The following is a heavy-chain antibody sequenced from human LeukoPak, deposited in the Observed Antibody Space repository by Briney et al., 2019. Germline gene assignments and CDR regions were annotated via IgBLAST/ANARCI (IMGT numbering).Heavy chain of an antibody. CDR3: ARAQYSSSPLYYGMDV. CDR2: IYTSGST. D-gene: IGHD6-13*01. V-gene: IGHV4-4*07. J-gene: IGHJ6*02. CDR1: GGSVSSYY. Sequence: SETLSLTCTVSGGSVSSYYWSWIRQPAGKGLEWIGRIYTSGSTNYNPSLKGRVTILVDTSKNQFSLKLSSVTAADTALYYCARAQYSSSPLYYGMDVWGQGTTVTVSS.